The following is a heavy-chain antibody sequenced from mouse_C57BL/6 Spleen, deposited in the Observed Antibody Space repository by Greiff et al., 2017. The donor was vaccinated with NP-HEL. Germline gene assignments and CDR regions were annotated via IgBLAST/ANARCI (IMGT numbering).Heavy chain of an antibody. CDR2: IYPRSGNT. CDR1: GYTFTSYG. V-gene: IGHV1-81*01. Sequence: QVQLKQSGAELARPGASVKLSCKASGYTFTSYGISWVKQRTGQGLEWIGEIYPRSGNTYYNEKFKGKATLTADKSSSTAYMELRSLTSEDSAVYFCARSRDEYYFDYWGQGTTLTVSS. CDR3: ARSRDEYYFDY. D-gene: IGHD3-3*01. J-gene: IGHJ2*01.